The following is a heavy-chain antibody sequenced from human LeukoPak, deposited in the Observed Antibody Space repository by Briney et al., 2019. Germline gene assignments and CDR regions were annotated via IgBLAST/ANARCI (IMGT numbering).Heavy chain of an antibody. CDR1: GYTFTSYG. CDR2: ISAYNGNT. D-gene: IGHD3-10*01. J-gene: IGHJ4*02. Sequence: ASAKVSCKASGYTFTSYGISWVRQAPGQGLEWMGWISAYNGNTNYAQKLQGRVTMTTDTSTSTAYMELRSLRSDDTAVYYCARPYGSGSYFGYFDYWGQGTLVTVSS. CDR3: ARPYGSGSYFGYFDY. V-gene: IGHV1-18*04.